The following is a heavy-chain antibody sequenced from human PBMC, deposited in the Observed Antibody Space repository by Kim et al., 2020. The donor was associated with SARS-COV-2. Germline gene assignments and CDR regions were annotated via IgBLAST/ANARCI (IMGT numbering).Heavy chain of an antibody. CDR2: IYYSGST. D-gene: IGHD3-3*01. CDR3: ARGTDRQGNTYYDFWSGYYLPDY. CDR1: GGSISSGDYY. J-gene: IGHJ4*02. Sequence: SETLSLTCTVSGGSISSGDYYWSWIRQPPGKGLEWIGYIYYSGSTYYNPSLKSRVTISVDTSKNQFSLKLSSVTAADTAVYYCARGTDRQGNTYYDFWSGYYLPDYWGQGTLVTVSS. V-gene: IGHV4-30-4*01.